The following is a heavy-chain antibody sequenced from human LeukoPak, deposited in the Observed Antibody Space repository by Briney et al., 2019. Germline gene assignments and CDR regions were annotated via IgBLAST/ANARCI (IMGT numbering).Heavy chain of an antibody. CDR2: IYYSGST. Sequence: PSETLSLTCTVSGGSISSSSYYWGWIRQPPGKGLEWIGSIYYSGSTNYNPSLKSRVTISVDTSKNQFSLKLSSVTAADTAVYYCARGDYDILTGYYMDVWGKGTTVTISS. CDR3: ARGDYDILTGYYMDV. J-gene: IGHJ6*03. V-gene: IGHV4-39*07. CDR1: GGSISSSSYY. D-gene: IGHD3-9*01.